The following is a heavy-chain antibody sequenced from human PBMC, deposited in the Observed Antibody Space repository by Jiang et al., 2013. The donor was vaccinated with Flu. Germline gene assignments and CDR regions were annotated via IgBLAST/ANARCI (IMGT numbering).Heavy chain of an antibody. CDR1: GDSVSSNSAA. Sequence: SQTLSLTCAISGDSVSSNSAAWNWIRQSPSRGLEWLGRTYYRSKWYNDYAVSVKSRITINPDTSKNQFSLQLNSVTPEDTAVYYCAREGAAAGTGSLEYFQHWGQGTLVTVSS. D-gene: IGHD6-13*01. CDR2: TYYRSKWYN. CDR3: AREGAAAGTGSLEYFQH. J-gene: IGHJ1*01. V-gene: IGHV6-1*01.